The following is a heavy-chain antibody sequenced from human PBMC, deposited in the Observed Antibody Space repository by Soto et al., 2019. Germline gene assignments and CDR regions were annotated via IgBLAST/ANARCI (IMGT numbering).Heavy chain of an antibody. J-gene: IGHJ5*02. CDR3: ARVAQQLVRGWWFDP. CDR2: INAGNGNT. V-gene: IGHV1-3*01. Sequence: VASVKVSCKASGYTFTSYAMHWVRQAPGQRLEWMGWINAGNGNTKYSQKFQGRVTITRDTSASTAYMELSSLRSEDTAVYYCARVAQQLVRGWWFDPWGQGTLVTVPQ. D-gene: IGHD6-13*01. CDR1: GYTFTSYA.